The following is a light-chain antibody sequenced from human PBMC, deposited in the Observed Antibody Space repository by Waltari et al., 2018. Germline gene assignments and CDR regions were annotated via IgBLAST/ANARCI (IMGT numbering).Light chain of an antibody. CDR3: CSYAGSSTFVV. J-gene: IGLJ2*01. CDR2: DVS. V-gene: IGLV2-23*02. CDR1: SSDVGGYNH. Sequence: QSALTQPAYVSGSPGQSITISCPGTSSDVGGYNHVSWYQQPPGKAPKLMIYDVSKRPSGVSNRFSGSKSGNTASLTISGLQAEDEADYYCCSYAGSSTFVVFGGGTKLTVL.